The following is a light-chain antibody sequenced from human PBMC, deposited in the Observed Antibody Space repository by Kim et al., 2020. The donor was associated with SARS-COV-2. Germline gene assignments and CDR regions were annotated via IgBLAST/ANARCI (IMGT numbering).Light chain of an antibody. CDR3: LQDYNYPRT. CDR1: QDIRND. V-gene: IGKV1-6*01. J-gene: IGKJ1*01. Sequence: AIQMTQSPSSLSASVGDRVTITCRASQDIRNDLGWYQQKSGRAPKVLIYAASSLESGVPSRFSGSGSGTYFTLTISSLQPEDVGTYYCLQDYNYPRTFGQGTKVDIK. CDR2: AAS.